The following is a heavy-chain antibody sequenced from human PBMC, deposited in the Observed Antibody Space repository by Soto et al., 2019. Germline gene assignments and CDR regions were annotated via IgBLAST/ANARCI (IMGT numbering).Heavy chain of an antibody. CDR3: ARDRSSTWHNWFDP. D-gene: IGHD6-13*01. J-gene: IGHJ5*02. CDR1: GFTFSVYW. CDR2: INSDGSST. V-gene: IGHV3-74*01. Sequence: EVQLVESGGGLVQPGGSLRLSCAASGFTFSVYWMHWVRQAPGKGLVWISRINSDGSSTSYADSVKGRFTISRENAKNTLYLQMNSLTAEDTAVYYCARDRSSTWHNWFDPWGQGTLVTVSS.